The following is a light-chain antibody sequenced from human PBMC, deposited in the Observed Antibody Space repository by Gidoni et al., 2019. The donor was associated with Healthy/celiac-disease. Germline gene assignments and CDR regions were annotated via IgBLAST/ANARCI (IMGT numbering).Light chain of an antibody. V-gene: IGKV2-28*01. CDR2: LGS. CDR1: QSLLQSNGYNH. Sequence: DTVMTLSLLSLYVTPGEPASTSCRSSQSLLQSNGYNHLGWYLQRPEQSPQLLIYLGSNRASRVPSRFTGSGSGTDFALELSRVEAEVVGVYYCMQALQTPPTFGQGTKVEIK. J-gene: IGKJ1*01. CDR3: MQALQTPPT.